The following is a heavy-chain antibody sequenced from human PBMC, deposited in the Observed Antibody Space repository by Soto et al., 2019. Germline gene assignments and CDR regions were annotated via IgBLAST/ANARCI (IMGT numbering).Heavy chain of an antibody. CDR1: GFTFSSYG. CDR2: IWFDGSNI. Sequence: PGGSLRLSCAASGFTFSSYGMHWVRQAPGKGLEWVAVIWFDGSNIFYADSVKGRFTISRDNSKNTVSLQMNSLRDEDSAAYYCATTGPYWGQGTLVTVSS. V-gene: IGHV3-33*01. J-gene: IGHJ4*02. CDR3: ATTGPY.